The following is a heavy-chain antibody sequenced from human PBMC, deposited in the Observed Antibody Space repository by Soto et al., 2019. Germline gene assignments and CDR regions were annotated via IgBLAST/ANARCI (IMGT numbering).Heavy chain of an antibody. CDR3: ARPANYGDYSYYFDY. D-gene: IGHD4-17*01. Sequence: GGSLRLSCAASGFTFSSYAMHWVRQAPGKGLEWVAVISYDGSNKYYADSVKGRFTISRDNSKNTLYLQMNSLRAEDTAVYYCARPANYGDYSYYFDYWGQGTLVTVSS. CDR2: ISYDGSNK. V-gene: IGHV3-30-3*01. CDR1: GFTFSSYA. J-gene: IGHJ4*02.